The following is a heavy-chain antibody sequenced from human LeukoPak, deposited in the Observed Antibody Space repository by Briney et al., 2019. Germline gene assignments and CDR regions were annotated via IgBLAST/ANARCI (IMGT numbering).Heavy chain of an antibody. V-gene: IGHV3-48*01. D-gene: IGHD3-22*01. Sequence: PGGSLRLSCAASGFTFSSYSMNWVRQAPGKGLEWVSYISSSSSTIYYADSVKGRFTISRDNAKNSLYLQMNSLRAEDTAVYYCTRQLEVFSGYYSAWGQGTLVTVSS. CDR1: GFTFSSYS. CDR3: TRQLEVFSGYYSA. J-gene: IGHJ5*02. CDR2: ISSSSSTI.